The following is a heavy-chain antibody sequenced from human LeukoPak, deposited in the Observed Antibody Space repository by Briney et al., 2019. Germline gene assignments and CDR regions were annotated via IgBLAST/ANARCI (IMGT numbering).Heavy chain of an antibody. CDR1: GFTFSSYA. D-gene: IGHD2-15*01. J-gene: IGHJ5*02. CDR3: AKEPSGDYSNWFDP. CDR2: ISGSGGST. Sequence: GGSLRLSCAASGFTFSSYAMSWVRQAPGKLLEWVSAISGSGGSTYYADSVKGRFTIPRDNSKNTLYLQMNSLRAEDTAVYYCAKEPSGDYSNWFDPWGPGTLVTVSS. V-gene: IGHV3-23*01.